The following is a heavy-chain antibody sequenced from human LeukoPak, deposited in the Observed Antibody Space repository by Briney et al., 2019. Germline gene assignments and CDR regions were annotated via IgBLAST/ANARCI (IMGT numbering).Heavy chain of an antibody. Sequence: SETLSLTCTVSGGSITSSSYYSAWIHQPPGKGLEWIGSFYYGGTTFYNPSLKSRVTIYADTSKNQFSLKLTSVTAADTAVYYCARRVIVATLDYWGQGILVTVSS. V-gene: IGHV4-39*01. CDR3: ARRVIVATLDY. CDR1: GGSITSSSYY. CDR2: FYYGGTT. J-gene: IGHJ4*02. D-gene: IGHD5-12*01.